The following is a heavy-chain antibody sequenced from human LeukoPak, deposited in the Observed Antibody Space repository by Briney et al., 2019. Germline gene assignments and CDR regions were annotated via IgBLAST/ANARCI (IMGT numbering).Heavy chain of an antibody. CDR2: IIPIFGTA. J-gene: IGHJ6*04. CDR1: GGTFSSYA. D-gene: IGHD5-12*01. CDR3: ARVQSVANFGYGMDV. V-gene: IGHV1-69*06. Sequence: SVKVSCKASGGTFSSYAISWVRQAPGQGLEWMGGIIPIFGTANYAQKFQGRVTITADKCTSTAYMELSSLRSEDTAVYYCARVQSVANFGYGMDVWGKGTTVTVSS.